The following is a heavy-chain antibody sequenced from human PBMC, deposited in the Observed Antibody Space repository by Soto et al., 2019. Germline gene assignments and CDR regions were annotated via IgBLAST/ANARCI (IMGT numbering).Heavy chain of an antibody. CDR3: ACPLYSGYEYYYYGMDV. V-gene: IGHV3-11*03. J-gene: IGHJ6*02. CDR2: RSGSSSYT. D-gene: IGHD5-12*01. Sequence: GGALRLSCAAPGFPFRDYYMSWIPPAPGEGLGWVLYRSGSSSYTDYADSVKGRFNISRDNAENSLYLKMNRLRAEVTAVYYCACPLYSGYEYYYYGMDVWGQGTTVTVSS. CDR1: GFPFRDYY.